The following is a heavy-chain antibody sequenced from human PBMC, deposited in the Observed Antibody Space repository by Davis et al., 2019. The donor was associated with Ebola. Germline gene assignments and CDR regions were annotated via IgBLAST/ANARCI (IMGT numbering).Heavy chain of an antibody. CDR1: GFTFSSYA. CDR3: TRAWTNYDSSGQGACPAFDI. J-gene: IGHJ3*02. CDR2: IRSKAYGGTT. D-gene: IGHD3-22*01. V-gene: IGHV3-49*04. Sequence: PGGSLRLSCAASGFTFSSYAMSWVRQAPGKGLEWVGFIRSKAYGGTTEYAVSVKGRFTISRDDSKSIAYLQMNSLKTEDTAVYYCTRAWTNYDSSGQGACPAFDIWGQGTMVTVSS.